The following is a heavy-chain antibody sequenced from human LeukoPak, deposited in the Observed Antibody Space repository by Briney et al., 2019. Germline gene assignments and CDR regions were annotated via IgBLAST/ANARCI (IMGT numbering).Heavy chain of an antibody. CDR1: GYTFTSYG. D-gene: IGHD5-12*01. Sequence: ASVKVSCKASGYTFTSYGISWVRQAPGQGLEWMGWISAYDGNTNYAQKLQGRVTMTTDTSTSTAYMELRSLRSDDTAVYYCARHIVATGNFDYWGQGTLVTVSS. CDR3: ARHIVATGNFDY. J-gene: IGHJ4*02. CDR2: ISAYDGNT. V-gene: IGHV1-18*01.